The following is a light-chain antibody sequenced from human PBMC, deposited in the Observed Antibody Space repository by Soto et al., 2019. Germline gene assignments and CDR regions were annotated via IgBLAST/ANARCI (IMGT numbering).Light chain of an antibody. CDR1: QTISSS. V-gene: IGKV1-39*01. CDR3: QQTYSTPIT. CDR2: ASS. J-gene: IGKJ5*01. Sequence: DIQMTQSPSSLSASVGDRVTITCRASQTISSSLNWYQQRPGKAPNLLIHASSSLQSGVPPRFSGSGSGTDFNLTISSLQPEDFATYYCQQTYSTPITFGQGTRLEIK.